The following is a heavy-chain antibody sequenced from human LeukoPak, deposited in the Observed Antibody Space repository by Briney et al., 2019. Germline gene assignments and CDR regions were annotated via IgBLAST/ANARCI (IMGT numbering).Heavy chain of an antibody. D-gene: IGHD5-12*01. V-gene: IGHV3-15*07. CDR1: GITFSKAW. J-gene: IGHJ4*02. CDR2: IKSKTDGGTT. CDR3: TTPKYSGYDFYF. Sequence: PGGSLRLSCAASGITFSKAWMYWVRQAPGKGLEWVGRIKSKTDGGTTDYAAPVKGRFTISRDDSKNTLFLQMNSLKTEDTATYYCTTPKYSGYDFYFWGQGTLVTVSS.